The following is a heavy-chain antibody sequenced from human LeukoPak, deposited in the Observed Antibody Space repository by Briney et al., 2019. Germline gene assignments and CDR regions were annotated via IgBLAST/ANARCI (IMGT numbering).Heavy chain of an antibody. CDR3: AKASHSSYDSSGYYLDY. D-gene: IGHD3-22*01. CDR2: ISGSGGST. CDR1: GFTFSSYA. V-gene: IGHV3-23*01. J-gene: IGHJ4*02. Sequence: GGSLRLSCAASGFTFSSYAMSWVRQAPGKGLEWVSAISGSGGSTYYADSVKGRFTISRDNSKNTLYLQMNSLGAEDTAVYYCAKASHSSYDSSGYYLDYWGQGTLVTVSS.